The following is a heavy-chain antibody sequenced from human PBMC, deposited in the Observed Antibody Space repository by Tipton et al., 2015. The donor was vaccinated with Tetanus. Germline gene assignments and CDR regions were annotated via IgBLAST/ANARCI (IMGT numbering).Heavy chain of an antibody. J-gene: IGHJ4*02. CDR2: TYYSGST. CDR1: GVSISSYY. CDR3: ARGTGDY. Sequence: LRLSCTVSGVSISSYYWSWIRQPPGKGLEWIGYTYYSGSTNYNPSLKSRVTISVDTSKNQFSLKLSSVTAADTAVYYCARGTGDYWGQGTLVTVSS. V-gene: IGHV4-59*01. D-gene: IGHD1-14*01.